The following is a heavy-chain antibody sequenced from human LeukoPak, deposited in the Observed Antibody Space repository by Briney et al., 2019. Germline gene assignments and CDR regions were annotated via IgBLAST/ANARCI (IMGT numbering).Heavy chain of an antibody. Sequence: PSETLSLTCTVSGGSISSYYWSWIRQPPGKGLGWIGYIYYSGSTNYNPSLKSRVTISVDTSKNQFSLKLSSVTAADTAVYYCARHVRGGTATLFDYWGQGTLVTVSS. V-gene: IGHV4-59*08. CDR2: IYYSGST. D-gene: IGHD5-18*01. CDR3: ARHVRGGTATLFDY. CDR1: GGSISSYY. J-gene: IGHJ4*02.